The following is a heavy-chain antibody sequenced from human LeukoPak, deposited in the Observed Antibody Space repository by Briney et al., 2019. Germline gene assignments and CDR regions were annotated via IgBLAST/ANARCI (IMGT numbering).Heavy chain of an antibody. D-gene: IGHD2-2*01. CDR2: IILIFGTA. Sequence: SVKVSCKASGGTFSSYAISWVRQAPGQGLEWMGGIILIFGTANYAQKFQGRVTITADESTSTAYMELSSLRSEDTAVYYCAREYCSSTSCPNWFDPWGQGTLVTVSS. CDR1: GGTFSSYA. V-gene: IGHV1-69*13. CDR3: AREYCSSTSCPNWFDP. J-gene: IGHJ5*02.